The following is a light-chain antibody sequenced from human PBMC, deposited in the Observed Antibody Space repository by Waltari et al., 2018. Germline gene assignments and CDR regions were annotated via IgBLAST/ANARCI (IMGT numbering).Light chain of an antibody. CDR3: QQYYNVPRT. J-gene: IGKJ5*01. Sequence: DIQMTHSPSSLSASVGVGVTITCQARQHVSKYLNWYQQKPGKAPNLLIYDASNLQRGVPSRFSGSGSGTHFTFTISSLQPEDIATYYCQQYYNVPRTFGQGTRLEIK. CDR1: QHVSKY. CDR2: DAS. V-gene: IGKV1-33*01.